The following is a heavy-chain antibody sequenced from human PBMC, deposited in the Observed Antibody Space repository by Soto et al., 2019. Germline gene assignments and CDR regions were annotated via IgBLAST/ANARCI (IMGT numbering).Heavy chain of an antibody. CDR2: ISPTTSHI. D-gene: IGHD2-15*01. CDR1: GFTFSSCT. Sequence: EVHLVESGGGLVKPGGSLRLSCAVSGFTFSSCTMNWVRQAPGKGLEWVSSISPTTSHIYYADSVKGRFTISRDNAKNSLFLQMNSLRAEHTAVYYCSGCSGGACHQNYGMDVWGQGTTVTVSS. J-gene: IGHJ6*02. V-gene: IGHV3-21*01. CDR3: SGCSGGACHQNYGMDV.